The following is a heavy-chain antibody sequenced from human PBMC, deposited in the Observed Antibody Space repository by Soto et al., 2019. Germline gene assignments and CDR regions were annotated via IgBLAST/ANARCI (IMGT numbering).Heavy chain of an antibody. Sequence: SETLSLTCTVSGGSIRDYFWTWIRQPPGKGLEWIGYIYYSGRTNYNPSLKSRVSVSVDTSKNHFSLQLRSVTAADTAVYYCARVGADDSADSGGFDYWGQGTLVTVSS. CDR1: GGSIRDYF. V-gene: IGHV4-59*01. J-gene: IGHJ4*02. D-gene: IGHD4-17*01. CDR3: ARVGADDSADSGGFDY. CDR2: IYYSGRT.